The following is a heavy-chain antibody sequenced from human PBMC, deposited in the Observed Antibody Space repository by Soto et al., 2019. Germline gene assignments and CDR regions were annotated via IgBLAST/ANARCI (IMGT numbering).Heavy chain of an antibody. D-gene: IGHD5-12*01. CDR3: ARDGYNSEPFDY. J-gene: IGHJ4*02. V-gene: IGHV1-18*04. Sequence: ASVKVSCKASGYPFTSYGISWVRQAPGQGLEWMGWIRPYNGNTNSAQNLQGRVTMTTDNSKNTLYLQMNSLRAEDTAVYYCARDGYNSEPFDYWGQGTLVTVSS. CDR1: GYPFTSYG. CDR2: IRPYNGNT.